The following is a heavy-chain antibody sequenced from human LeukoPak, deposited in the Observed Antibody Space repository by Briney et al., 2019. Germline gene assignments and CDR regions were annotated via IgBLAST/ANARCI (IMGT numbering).Heavy chain of an antibody. Sequence: GGSLRLSCAASGFTFTRYWMHWVRQAPGKGLVWVSRVNPDGSSTIYGDSVKGRFTSSRDNAKNTLYLQMNSLRAEDTAVYYCARGGSYGDYLGQVILVTGSS. CDR1: GFTFTRYW. J-gene: IGHJ4*02. CDR3: ARGGSYGDY. D-gene: IGHD3-16*01. CDR2: VNPDGSST. V-gene: IGHV3-74*01.